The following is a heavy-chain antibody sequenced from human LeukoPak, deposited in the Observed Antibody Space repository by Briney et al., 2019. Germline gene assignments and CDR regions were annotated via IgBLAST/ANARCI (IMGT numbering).Heavy chain of an antibody. CDR2: IYYSGST. Sequence: PSETLSLTCTVSGGSISSYYWSWIRQPPGKGLEWIGYIYYSGSTNYNPSLKSRVTISVDTSKNQFSLKLSSVTAADTAVYYCARDRSSGWDNYYYYGMDVWGRGTTVTVSS. CDR3: ARDRSSGWDNYYYYGMDV. V-gene: IGHV4-59*01. J-gene: IGHJ6*02. D-gene: IGHD6-19*01. CDR1: GGSISSYY.